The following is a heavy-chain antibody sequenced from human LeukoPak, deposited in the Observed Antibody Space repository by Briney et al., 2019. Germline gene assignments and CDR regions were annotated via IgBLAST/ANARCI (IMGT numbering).Heavy chain of an antibody. CDR3: ANDPRDYYYDSSGYWSTFDY. V-gene: IGHV3-30*02. D-gene: IGHD3-22*01. J-gene: IGHJ4*02. Sequence: PGGSLRLSCAASGFTFSSYGVHWVRQAPGKGLEWVAFIRYDGSNKYYADSVKGRFTISRDNSKNTLYLQMNSLRAEDTAVYYCANDPRDYYYDSSGYWSTFDYWGQGTLVTVSS. CDR2: IRYDGSNK. CDR1: GFTFSSYG.